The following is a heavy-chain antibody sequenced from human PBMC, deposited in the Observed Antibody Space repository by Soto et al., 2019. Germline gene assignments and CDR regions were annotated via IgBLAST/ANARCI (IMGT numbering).Heavy chain of an antibody. CDR3: AGIYSGSYPLSYGMDV. V-gene: IGHV1-69*13. CDR1: GGTFSSYA. D-gene: IGHD1-26*01. CDR2: IIPIFGTA. Sequence: GASVKVSCKASGGTFSSYAISWVRQAPGQGLEWMGGIIPIFGTANYAQKFQGRVTITADESTSTAYMELSSLRSEDTAVYYCAGIYSGSYPLSYGMDVWGQGTTVTVSS. J-gene: IGHJ6*02.